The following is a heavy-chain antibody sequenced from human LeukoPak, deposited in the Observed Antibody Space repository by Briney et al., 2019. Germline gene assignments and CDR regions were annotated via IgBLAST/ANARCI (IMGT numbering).Heavy chain of an antibody. J-gene: IGHJ4*02. Sequence: PGGSLRLSCAASGFTFSSYAMSWVRQAPGKGLEWVSAISGSGGSTYYADSVKGRFTISRDNSKNTLYLQMNSLRAEDTAVYYCAKDLGITMIVVVPPTGNYFDYWGQGTLVTVSS. V-gene: IGHV3-23*01. D-gene: IGHD3-22*01. CDR2: ISGSGGST. CDR1: GFTFSSYA. CDR3: AKDLGITMIVVVPPTGNYFDY.